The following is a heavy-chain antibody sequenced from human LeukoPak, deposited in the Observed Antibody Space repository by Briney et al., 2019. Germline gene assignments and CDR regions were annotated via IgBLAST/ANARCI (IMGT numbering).Heavy chain of an antibody. CDR2: INPNSGGT. V-gene: IGHV1-2*02. CDR1: GYTFTGYY. D-gene: IGHD4-17*01. J-gene: IGHJ5*02. Sequence: ASVKVSCKASGYTFTGYYMHWVRQAPGQGLEWMGWINPNSGGTNYAQKFQGRVTITRDTSISTAYMELSRLRSDDTAVYYCARDRGSYGDNWFDPWGQGTLVTVSS. CDR3: ARDRGSYGDNWFDP.